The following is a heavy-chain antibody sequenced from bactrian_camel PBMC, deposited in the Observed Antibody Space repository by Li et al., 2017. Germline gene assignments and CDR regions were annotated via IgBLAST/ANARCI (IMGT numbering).Heavy chain of an antibody. CDR3: ASRGGICYLSWQRYSY. V-gene: IGHV3S31*01. D-gene: IGHD6*01. Sequence: VQLVESGGGSVQAGGSLRLSCAASGYTDSLASMGWFRQAPGKEREGVATFYSDGASYVCADSVKGRFTISRDNAKNTLYLQMNSLKPEDTAMYSCASRGGICYLSWQRYSYRGQGTQVTVS. CDR1: GYTDSLAS. CDR2: FYSDGASY. J-gene: IGHJ4*01.